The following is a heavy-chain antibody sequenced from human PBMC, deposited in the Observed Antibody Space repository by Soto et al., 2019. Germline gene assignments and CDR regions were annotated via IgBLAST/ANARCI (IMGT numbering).Heavy chain of an antibody. Sequence: QVQLQQWGAGLLKPSETLSLTCAVYGGSFSGYYWSWIRQPPGKGLEWIGEIIHSGSTNYNPSLNSPVTLSVDPSKNQFPQKLSSVTDADTAVYYCAGAPSGIAAAGDYWGQGTLVTVSS. CDR3: AGAPSGIAAAGDY. J-gene: IGHJ4*02. D-gene: IGHD6-13*01. CDR1: GGSFSGYY. V-gene: IGHV4-34*12. CDR2: IIHSGST.